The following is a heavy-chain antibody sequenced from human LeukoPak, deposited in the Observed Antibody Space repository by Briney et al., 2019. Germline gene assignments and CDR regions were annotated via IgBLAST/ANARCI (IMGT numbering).Heavy chain of an antibody. CDR2: IKQDGSEK. V-gene: IGHV3-7*01. CDR1: GFTFSSYW. D-gene: IGHD6-13*01. CDR3: ARVALSSWYAKTYYYYYMDV. Sequence: GGSLRLSCAASGFTFSSYWMSWVRQAPGKGLEWVANIKQDGSEKYYVDSVKGRFTISRDNAKNSLYLQMNSLRAEDTAVYYCARVALSSWYAKTYYYYYMDVWGKGTTVTVSS. J-gene: IGHJ6*03.